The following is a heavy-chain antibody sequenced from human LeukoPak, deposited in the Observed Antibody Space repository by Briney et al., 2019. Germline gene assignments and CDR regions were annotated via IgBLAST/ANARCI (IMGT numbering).Heavy chain of an antibody. CDR3: VKEWGNWFDP. Sequence: GGSLRLSCAASGFTFSTFAMIWVRQPPGKGLEWVSSIFPSGGEIHYADSVRGRFTISRDNSKSTLSLQMNSLRGDDTAVYYCVKEWGNWFDPWGQGTLVTVSS. CDR2: IFPSGGEI. V-gene: IGHV3-23*01. J-gene: IGHJ5*02. CDR1: GFTFSTFA. D-gene: IGHD1-26*01.